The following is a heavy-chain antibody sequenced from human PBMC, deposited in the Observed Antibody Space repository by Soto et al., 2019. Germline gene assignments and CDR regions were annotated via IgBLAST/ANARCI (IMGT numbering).Heavy chain of an antibody. CDR1: GFTFSSYG. V-gene: IGHV3-33*01. D-gene: IGHD2-15*01. CDR3: ARAEDCSGGSCYFRFLSGMDV. Sequence: QPGGSLRLSCAASGFTFSSYGMHWVRQAPGKGLEWVAVIWYDGSNKYYADSVKGRFTISRDNSKNTLYLQMNSLRAEDTAVYYCARAEDCSGGSCYFRFLSGMDVWGQGTTVTVSS. J-gene: IGHJ6*02. CDR2: IWYDGSNK.